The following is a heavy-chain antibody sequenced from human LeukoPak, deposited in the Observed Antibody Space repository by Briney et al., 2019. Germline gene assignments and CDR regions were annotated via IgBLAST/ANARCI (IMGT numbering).Heavy chain of an antibody. Sequence: PGGSLRLSCAASGFTFSNYWMHWVRQDPGKGLEWVSSISSSSSYIYYADSVKGRFTISRDNAKNTLYLQMNSLRIEDTAVYSCLTRGLDYWGHGTQVTVSS. CDR2: ISSSSSYI. J-gene: IGHJ4*01. CDR1: GFTFSNYW. D-gene: IGHD3-10*01. CDR3: LTRGLDY. V-gene: IGHV3-21*01.